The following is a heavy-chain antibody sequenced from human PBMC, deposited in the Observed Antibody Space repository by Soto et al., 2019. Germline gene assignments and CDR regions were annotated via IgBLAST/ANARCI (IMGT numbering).Heavy chain of an antibody. D-gene: IGHD5-12*01. CDR1: GFTFSSYS. V-gene: IGHV3-48*02. Sequence: VGSLRLSCAASGFTFSSYSMNWVRQAPGKGLEWVSYISSSSSTIYYADSVKGRFTISRDNAKNSLYLQMNSLRDEDTAVYYCARGRRDGYNPLGYWGQGTLVTVSS. J-gene: IGHJ4*02. CDR2: ISSSSSTI. CDR3: ARGRRDGYNPLGY.